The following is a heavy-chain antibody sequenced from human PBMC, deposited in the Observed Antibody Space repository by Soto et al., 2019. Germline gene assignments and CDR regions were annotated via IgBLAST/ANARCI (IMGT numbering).Heavy chain of an antibody. CDR2: ISSSGSTI. Sequence: SGFTLSSYEMNWVRQAPGKGLEWVSYISSSGSTIYYADSVKGRFTISRDNAKNSLYLQMNSLRAEDTAVYYCAYRTSSDFDYWGQGTLVTVSS. V-gene: IGHV3-48*03. J-gene: IGHJ4*02. CDR1: GFTLSSYE. CDR3: AYRTSSDFDY. D-gene: IGHD6-19*01.